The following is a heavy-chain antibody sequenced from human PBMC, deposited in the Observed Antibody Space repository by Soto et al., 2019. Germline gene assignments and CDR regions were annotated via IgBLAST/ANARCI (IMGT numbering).Heavy chain of an antibody. CDR1: GFTFSSYA. CDR3: AHLGDV. CDR2: ISGSGGST. Sequence: VSLRLSCASSGFTFSSYAMSWVRQAPGKGLEWVSAISGSGGSTYYADSVKGRLTISRDNSKNTLYLQMNSLRDEDTAVYYCAHLGDVWGQGTTVTVPS. J-gene: IGHJ6*02. V-gene: IGHV3-23*01. D-gene: IGHD7-27*01.